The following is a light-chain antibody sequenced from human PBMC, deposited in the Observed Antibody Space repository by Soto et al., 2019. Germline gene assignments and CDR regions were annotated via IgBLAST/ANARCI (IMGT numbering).Light chain of an antibody. CDR3: QQTYTTLSIT. CDR2: AAS. J-gene: IGKJ5*01. V-gene: IGKV1-39*01. Sequence: DIQMTQSPSSLSGSVGDRVTITCRASENISRHLNWYQQKPGKAPKLLIYAASSLQNGVPSRFRGGGSATDVTLTISNLQPEDFATYYCQQTYTTLSITFGQGTRLESK. CDR1: ENISRH.